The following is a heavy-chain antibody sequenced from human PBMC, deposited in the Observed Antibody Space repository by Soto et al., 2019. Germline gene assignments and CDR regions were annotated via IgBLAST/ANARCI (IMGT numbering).Heavy chain of an antibody. CDR2: IYYSGST. Sequence: PSETLSLTCTVSGGSISSYYWSWIRQPPGKGLEWIGYIYYSGSTNYNPSLKSRVTISVDTSKNQFSLKLSSVTAADTAVYYCARAYYDFWSGSLSHYYYGMDVWGQGTTVTVS. V-gene: IGHV4-59*01. CDR3: ARAYYDFWSGSLSHYYYGMDV. D-gene: IGHD3-3*01. CDR1: GGSISSYY. J-gene: IGHJ6*02.